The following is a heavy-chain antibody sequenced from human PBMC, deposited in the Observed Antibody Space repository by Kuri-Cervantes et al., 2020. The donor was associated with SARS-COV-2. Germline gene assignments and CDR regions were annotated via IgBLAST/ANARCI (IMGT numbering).Heavy chain of an antibody. CDR1: GGSISSYY. V-gene: IGHV4-59*08. J-gene: IGHJ4*02. D-gene: IGHD6-13*01. Sequence: GSLRLSCTVSGGSISSYYWSWIRQPPGKGLEWIGYIYYSGSTNYNPSLKSRVTISVDTSKNQFSLKLSSVTAADTAVYYCARQSAAGHKYYFDYWGQGTLVTVSS. CDR2: IYYSGST. CDR3: ARQSAAGHKYYFDY.